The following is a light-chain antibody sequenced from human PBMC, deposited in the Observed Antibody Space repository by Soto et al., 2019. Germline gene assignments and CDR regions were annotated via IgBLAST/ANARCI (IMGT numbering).Light chain of an antibody. CDR3: QQTAHSPLT. V-gene: IGKV3-20*01. J-gene: IGKJ1*01. Sequence: DIVLTQSPGTLSLSPGEGATLSCRASQSVTNNYVAWYQHKPGQPPRLLIHDASDRATGVPDRFSGSGSGTDFTLTVSRLEPEDFAVDYCQQTAHSPLTFGQGTKVDIK. CDR2: DAS. CDR1: QSVTNNY.